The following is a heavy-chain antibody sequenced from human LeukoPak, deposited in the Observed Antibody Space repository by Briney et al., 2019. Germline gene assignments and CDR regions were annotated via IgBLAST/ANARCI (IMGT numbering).Heavy chain of an antibody. V-gene: IGHV3-7*04. J-gene: IGHJ5*02. CDR2: IKQDGSEK. CDR1: GXTFSNYW. D-gene: IGHD6-19*01. Sequence: GGSLRLSCAASGXTFSNYWMSWVRQAPGKGLESVASIKQDGSEKYYVDSVKGRFTISRDNAKNSLYLQINSLRAEDTAVYFCARDRSSGWYLTPGFDPWGQGTLVTVSS. CDR3: ARDRSSGWYLTPGFDP.